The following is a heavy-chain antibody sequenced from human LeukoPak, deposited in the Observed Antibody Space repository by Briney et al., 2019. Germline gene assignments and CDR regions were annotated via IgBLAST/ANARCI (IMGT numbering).Heavy chain of an antibody. Sequence: PGGSLRLSCAASGFTFSSYTMNWVRQAPGKGLEWVSYISTTGIIHYADSVKGRFTISRDNAKNSLYLQMNSLRDEDTAVYYCARIGAGSSRDYWGQGTLVTVSS. CDR3: ARIGAGSSRDY. CDR1: GFTFSSYT. V-gene: IGHV3-48*02. CDR2: ISTTGII. J-gene: IGHJ4*02. D-gene: IGHD6-13*01.